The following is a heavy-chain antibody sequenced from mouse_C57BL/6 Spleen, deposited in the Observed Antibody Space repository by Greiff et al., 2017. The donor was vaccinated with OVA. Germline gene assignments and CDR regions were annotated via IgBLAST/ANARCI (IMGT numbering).Heavy chain of an antibody. Sequence: EVQVVESGEGLVKPGGSLKLSCAASGFTFSSYAMSWVRQTPEKRLEWVAYISSGGDYIYYADTVKGRFTISRDNARNTLYLQMSSLKSEDTAMYYCTRAGLITTVEAAWFAYWGQGTLVTVSA. CDR1: GFTFSSYA. CDR3: TRAGLITTVEAAWFAY. V-gene: IGHV5-9-1*02. J-gene: IGHJ3*01. CDR2: ISSGGDYI. D-gene: IGHD1-1*01.